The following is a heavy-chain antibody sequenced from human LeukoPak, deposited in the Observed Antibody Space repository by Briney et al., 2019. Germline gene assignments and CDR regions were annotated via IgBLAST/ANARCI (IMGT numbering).Heavy chain of an antibody. J-gene: IGHJ4*02. CDR1: GFTFSSPG. Sequence: GGSLRLSCAASGFTFSSPGMGWVRQAPGKGLECVSTITGSGGSTSYTDSVKGRFTISRDNSKNTLYLQMNSLRAEDTAVYYCARGRNTGRQFYFDYWGQGTLVTVAS. D-gene: IGHD5-18*01. CDR3: ARGRNTGRQFYFDY. CDR2: ITGSGGST. V-gene: IGHV3-23*01.